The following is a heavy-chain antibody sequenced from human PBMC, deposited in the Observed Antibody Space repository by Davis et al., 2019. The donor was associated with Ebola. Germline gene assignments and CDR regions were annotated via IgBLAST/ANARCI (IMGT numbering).Heavy chain of an antibody. J-gene: IGHJ6*02. CDR1: GFTFSSYW. V-gene: IGHV3-74*01. Sequence: PGGSLRLSCAASGFTFSSYWMHWVRQAPGKGLVWVSRINSDGSSTSYADSVKGRFTISRDNAKNTLYLQMNSLRAEDTAVYYCAREPGYYYGMDVWGQGTTVTVSS. D-gene: IGHD1-14*01. CDR2: INSDGSST. CDR3: AREPGYYYGMDV.